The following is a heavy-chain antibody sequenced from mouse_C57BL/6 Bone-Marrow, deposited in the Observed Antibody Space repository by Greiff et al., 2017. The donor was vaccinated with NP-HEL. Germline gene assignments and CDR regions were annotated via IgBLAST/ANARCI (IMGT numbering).Heavy chain of an antibody. V-gene: IGHV5-6*01. J-gene: IGHJ2*01. CDR2: ISSGGSYT. CDR3: ARLLLGNYFDY. Sequence: EVQLVESGGDLVKPGGSLKLSCAASGFTFSSYGMSWVRQTPDKRLEWVATISSGGSYTYYPDSVKGRFTISRDNAKNTLYLQMSSLKSEDTAMYYCARLLLGNYFDYWGQGTTLTVSS. D-gene: IGHD2-3*01. CDR1: GFTFSSYG.